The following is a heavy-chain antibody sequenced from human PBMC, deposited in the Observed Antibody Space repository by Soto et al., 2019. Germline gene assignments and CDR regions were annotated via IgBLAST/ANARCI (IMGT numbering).Heavy chain of an antibody. J-gene: IGHJ4*02. Sequence: LRLSCAASEFTFSTYAMSWVRQAPGKGLEWVSSIGSGGSPTYYADSVKGRFTISRDNSKNTLYLQMNSLRAEGTAVYYCAKGALSTYFDWGQGTLVTVSS. CDR3: AKGALSTYFD. CDR1: EFTFSTYA. D-gene: IGHD3-9*01. CDR2: IGSGGSPT. V-gene: IGHV3-23*01.